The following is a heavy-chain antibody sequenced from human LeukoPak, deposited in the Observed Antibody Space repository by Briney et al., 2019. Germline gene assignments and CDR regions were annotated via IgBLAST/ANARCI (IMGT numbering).Heavy chain of an antibody. Sequence: SETLSLTCTVSGYSISSGYYWGWIRQPPGKGLEWIGSIHHSGSTYYNPSLKSRVTMSVDTSKNQFSLKLSSVTAADTAVYYCARVGRSSFYYYMDAWGKGTTVTVSS. J-gene: IGHJ6*03. CDR2: IHHSGST. CDR3: ARVGRSSFYYYMDA. CDR1: GYSISSGYY. D-gene: IGHD1-26*01. V-gene: IGHV4-38-2*02.